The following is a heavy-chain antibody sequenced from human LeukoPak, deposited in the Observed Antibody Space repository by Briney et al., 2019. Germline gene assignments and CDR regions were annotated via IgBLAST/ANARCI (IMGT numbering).Heavy chain of an antibody. CDR2: INNDGSSI. V-gene: IGHV3-74*01. Sequence: GGSLRLSCAASGFTFSIHWMHWVRQAPGKGLVWVSRINNDGSSIVYADSVKGRFTTSRDNAKNTLYLQMNSLRAEDTALYHCARNNGMDVWGQGTTVIVSS. J-gene: IGHJ6*02. CDR1: GFTFSIHW. CDR3: ARNNGMDV.